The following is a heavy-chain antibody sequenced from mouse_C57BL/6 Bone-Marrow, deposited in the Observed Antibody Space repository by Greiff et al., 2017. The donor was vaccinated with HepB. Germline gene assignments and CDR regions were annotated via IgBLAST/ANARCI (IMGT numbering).Heavy chain of an antibody. CDR1: GYTFTSYW. CDR2: INPSNGGT. D-gene: IGHD2-1*01. CDR3: AAFDLLPYWYFDV. J-gene: IGHJ1*03. V-gene: IGHV1-53*01. Sequence: VQLKQPGTELVKPGASVKLSCKASGYTFTSYWMHWVKQRPGQGLEWIGNINPSNGGTNYNEKFKSKATLTVDKSSSTAYMQLSSLTSEDSAVYYCAAFDLLPYWYFDVWGTGTTVTVSS.